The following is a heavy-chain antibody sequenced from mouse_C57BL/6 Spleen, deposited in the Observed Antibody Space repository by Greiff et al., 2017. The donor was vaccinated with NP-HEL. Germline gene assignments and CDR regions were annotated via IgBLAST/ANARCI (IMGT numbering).Heavy chain of an antibody. CDR1: GFSLTSYG. CDR2: IWSGGST. D-gene: IGHD3-2*02. V-gene: IGHV2-2*01. J-gene: IGHJ4*01. Sequence: VKLMESGPGLVQPSQSLSITCTVSGFSLTSYGVHWVRQSPGKGLEWLGVIWSGGSTDYNAAFISRLSISKDNSKGQVFFKMNSLQADDTAIYYCAREGSGYDYYYAIDYWGQGTSVTVSS. CDR3: AREGSGYDYYYAIDY.